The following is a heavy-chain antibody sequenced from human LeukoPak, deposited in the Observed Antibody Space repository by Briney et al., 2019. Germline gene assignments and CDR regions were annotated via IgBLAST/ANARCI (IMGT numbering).Heavy chain of an antibody. V-gene: IGHV3-53*01. CDR2: LYTGGET. D-gene: IGHD1-1*01. CDR3: ARGFAPAYNFGVFDY. CDR1: GFTVSNNY. J-gene: IGHJ4*02. Sequence: GSLRLSCAASGFTVSNNYMIWVRQAPGKGLEWVSLLYTGGETNYADSVKGRFTISRDDSKNTVSLQMNSLRAEGTAVYYCARGFAPAYNFGVFDYWGQGTLVTVSS.